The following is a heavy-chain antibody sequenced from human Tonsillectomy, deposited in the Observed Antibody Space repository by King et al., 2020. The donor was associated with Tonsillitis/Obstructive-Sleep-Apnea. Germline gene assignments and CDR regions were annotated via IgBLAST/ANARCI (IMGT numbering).Heavy chain of an antibody. CDR1: GFTVSSNY. CDR3: ARDLMGYCSSTSCYTYYGMDV. V-gene: IGHV3-53*01. Sequence: VQLVESGGGLIQPGGSLRLSCAASGFTVSSNYMSWVRQAPGKGLEWVSVIYSGGSTYYADSVKGRFTISRDNSKNTLYLQMNSLRAEDTAVYYCARDLMGYCSSTSCYTYYGMDVWGQGTTVTVSS. J-gene: IGHJ6*02. CDR2: IYSGGST. D-gene: IGHD2-2*02.